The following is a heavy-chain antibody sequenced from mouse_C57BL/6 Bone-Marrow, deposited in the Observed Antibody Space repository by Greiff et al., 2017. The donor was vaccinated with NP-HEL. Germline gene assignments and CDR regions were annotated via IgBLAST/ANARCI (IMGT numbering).Heavy chain of an antibody. V-gene: IGHV1-69*01. CDR2: IDPSDSYT. CDR1: GYTFTSYW. D-gene: IGHD2-3*01. CDR3: ARRGYDGYYDYFDY. J-gene: IGHJ2*01. Sequence: QVHVKQPGAELVMPGASVKLSCKASGYTFTSYWMHWVKQRPGQGLEWIGEIDPSDSYTNYNQKFKGKSTLTVDKSSSTAYMQLSSLTSEDSAVYYCARRGYDGYYDYFDYWGQGTTLTVSS.